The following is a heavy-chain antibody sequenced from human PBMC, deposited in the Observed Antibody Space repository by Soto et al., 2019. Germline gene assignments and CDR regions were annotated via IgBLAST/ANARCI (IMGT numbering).Heavy chain of an antibody. V-gene: IGHV3-30*18. CDR2: ISYDGSNK. CDR3: AKGLVVVAATNFDY. D-gene: IGHD2-15*01. CDR1: GFTFSSYG. Sequence: QVQLVESGGGVVQPGRSLSLSCAASGFTFSSYGMHWVRQAPGKGREWVAVISYDGSNKYYADSVKGRFTISRDNSKNTLYLQMNSLRAEDTAVYYCAKGLVVVAATNFDYWGQGTLVTVSS. J-gene: IGHJ4*02.